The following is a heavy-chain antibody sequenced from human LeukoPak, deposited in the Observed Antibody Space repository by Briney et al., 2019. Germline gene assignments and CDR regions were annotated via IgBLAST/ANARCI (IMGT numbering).Heavy chain of an antibody. CDR2: ISSSSSYI. D-gene: IGHD5-18*01. CDR3: AILDTAMVHY. V-gene: IGHV3-21*01. J-gene: IGHJ4*02. CDR1: GFTFSSYS. Sequence: GGSLRHSCAASGFTFSSYSMNWVRQAPGKGLEWVSSISSSSSYIYYADSVKGRFTISRDNAKNSLYLQMNSLRAEDTAVYYCAILDTAMVHYWDQGTLVTVSS.